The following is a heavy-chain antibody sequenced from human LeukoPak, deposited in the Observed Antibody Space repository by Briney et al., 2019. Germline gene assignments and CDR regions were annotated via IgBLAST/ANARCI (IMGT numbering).Heavy chain of an antibody. J-gene: IGHJ3*02. V-gene: IGHV3-23*01. D-gene: IGHD5-12*01. Sequence: QPGGSLRLSCAASGFTFSNYAMTWVRQAPGKGLEWVSDISGNGDSTNFADSVKGRFTISRDNSRDTLYLQMNSLRPEDTAVYYCAREEWLRKTFGHAFDIWGQGTMVTVSS. CDR2: ISGNGDST. CDR1: GFTFSNYA. CDR3: AREEWLRKTFGHAFDI.